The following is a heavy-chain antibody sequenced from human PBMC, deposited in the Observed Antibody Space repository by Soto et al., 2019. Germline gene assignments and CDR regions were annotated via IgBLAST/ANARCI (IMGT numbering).Heavy chain of an antibody. D-gene: IGHD3-10*01. CDR2: FNPKNGNT. J-gene: IGHJ4*02. CDR1: GYTFTNYG. CDR3: ERVNFGEPFES. V-gene: IGHV1-18*01. Sequence: ASVKVSCKASGYTFTNYGINWLRQARGQGIEWMGWFNPKNGNTNYAQTFEGRLTLTTDTSTSTAFMELSNLRSDDTAFYYCERVNFGEPFESWGQGTLVAVS.